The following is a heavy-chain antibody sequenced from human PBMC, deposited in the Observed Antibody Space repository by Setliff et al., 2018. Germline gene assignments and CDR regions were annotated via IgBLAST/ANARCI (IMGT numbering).Heavy chain of an antibody. CDR2: IYSSGST. J-gene: IGHJ4*02. CDR3: ARARSLDFDY. CDR1: GDTLSVYY. Sequence: KPSETLSLTCTVSGDTLSVYYWSWVRQSPGQGLEWIGYIYSSGSTNYNPSLESRVTILIDKSKNQFSLNLTSVTAADTAVYYCARARSLDFDYWGQGMQVTVSS. V-gene: IGHV4-4*08.